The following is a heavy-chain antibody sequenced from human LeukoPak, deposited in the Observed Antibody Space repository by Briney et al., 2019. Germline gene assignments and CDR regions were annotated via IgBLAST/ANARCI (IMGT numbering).Heavy chain of an antibody. J-gene: IGHJ6*02. D-gene: IGHD3-3*01. V-gene: IGHV3-23*01. CDR3: ARGHYDFWSGYFWDV. Sequence: GGSLRLSCAASGFTFSSYAMSWVRQAPGKGLEWVSAISGSGGSTYYADSVRGRFTISRDNSKNTLYLQMNSLRAEDTAVYYCARGHYDFWSGYFWDVWGQGTTVTVSS. CDR2: ISGSGGST. CDR1: GFTFSSYA.